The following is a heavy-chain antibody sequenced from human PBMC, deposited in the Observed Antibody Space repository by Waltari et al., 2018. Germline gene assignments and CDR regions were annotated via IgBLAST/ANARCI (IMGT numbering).Heavy chain of an antibody. CDR1: GGPVSSYP. CDR2: IIPIFGTA. CDR3: ATKRWLQHGYFDY. J-gene: IGHJ4*02. V-gene: IGHV1-69*05. Sequence: QVQLVQSGAEEKKPGSSVKVSCKASGGPVSSYPIRWVRQAPGQGLEWMGGIIPIFGTANYAQKFQGRVTITTDESTSTAYMELSSLRSEDTAVYYCATKRWLQHGYFDYWGQGTLVTVSS. D-gene: IGHD5-12*01.